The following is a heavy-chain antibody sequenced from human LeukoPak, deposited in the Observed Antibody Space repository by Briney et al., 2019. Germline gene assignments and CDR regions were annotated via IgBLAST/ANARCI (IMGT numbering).Heavy chain of an antibody. CDR2: TYYSGST. J-gene: IGHJ4*02. CDR3: ARVGVPAAFDY. Sequence: SETLSLTCTVSGGSISSYYWSWIRQPPGKGLEWIGYTYYSGSTNYNPSLKSRVTISVDTSKNQFSLKLSSVTAADTAVYYCARVGVPAAFDYWGQGTLVTVSS. V-gene: IGHV4-59*01. D-gene: IGHD2-2*01. CDR1: GGSISSYY.